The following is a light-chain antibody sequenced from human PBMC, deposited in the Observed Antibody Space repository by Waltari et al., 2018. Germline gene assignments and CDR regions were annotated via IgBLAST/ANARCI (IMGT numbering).Light chain of an antibody. CDR2: EVT. CDR3: SSYAGNNNCV. V-gene: IGLV2-8*01. CDR1: SSDVGASNY. Sequence: QSALTQPPSASGSPGQSVTISCTGTSSDVGASNYVSWYQQYPGKPPKLMIYEVTKRPSGVPDRFSASKSGNTASLTVSGLQAEDEADYYCSSYAGNNNCVFGTGTKVTVL. J-gene: IGLJ1*01.